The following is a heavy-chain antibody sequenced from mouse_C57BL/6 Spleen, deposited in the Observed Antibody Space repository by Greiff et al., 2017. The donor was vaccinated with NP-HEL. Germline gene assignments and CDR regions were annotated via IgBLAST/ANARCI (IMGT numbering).Heavy chain of an antibody. CDR1: GYTFTSYW. CDR2: IDPSDSYT. CDR3: ASRDGRRYYFDY. V-gene: IGHV1-59*01. J-gene: IGHJ2*01. Sequence: VQLQQPGAELVRPGTSVKLSCKASGYTFTSYWMHWVKQRPGQGLEWIGVIDPSDSYTNYNQKFKGKATLTVDTSSSTAYMQLSSLTSEDSAVYYCASRDGRRYYFDYWGQGTTLTVSS. D-gene: IGHD1-1*01.